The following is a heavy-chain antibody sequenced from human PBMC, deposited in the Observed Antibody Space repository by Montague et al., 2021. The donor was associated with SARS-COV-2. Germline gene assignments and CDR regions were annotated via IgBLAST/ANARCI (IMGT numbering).Heavy chain of an antibody. V-gene: IGHV4-39*01. D-gene: IGHD1-1*01. CDR1: GDSISSSSYN. CDR3: TRHVHMTWPEPSPGFDY. CDR2: VHYSGRP. Sequence: SETLSLTCTVSGDSISSSSYNWGWIRQPPGKGLEWIGSVHYSGRPYYNPSLKSRVTIYVDTSKNQLSLKLSSVTAADTAVYYCTRHVHMTWPEPSPGFDYWGQGTLGTVAS. J-gene: IGHJ4*02.